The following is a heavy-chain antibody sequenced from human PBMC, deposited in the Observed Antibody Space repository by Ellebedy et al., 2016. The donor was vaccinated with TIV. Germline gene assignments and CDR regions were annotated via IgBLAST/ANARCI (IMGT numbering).Heavy chain of an antibody. CDR2: VTWDGIDA. CDR3: AKDTDYGGSSGVDY. CDR1: GFTFDDYA. J-gene: IGHJ4*02. D-gene: IGHD4-23*01. Sequence: GESLKISCAASGFTFDDYAMHWVRQAPGKGLEWVSLVTWDGIDAYYADSVKGRFTISRDNSKNSLYLKMNSLRAEDTALYYCAKDTDYGGSSGVDYWGQGTLVTVSS. V-gene: IGHV3-43D*03.